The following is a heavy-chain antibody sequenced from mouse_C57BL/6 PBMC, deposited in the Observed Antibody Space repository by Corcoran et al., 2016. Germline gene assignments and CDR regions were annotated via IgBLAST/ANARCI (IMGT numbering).Heavy chain of an antibody. CDR3: ARDDGYPKRFAY. J-gene: IGHJ3*01. CDR2: ILPGSGST. D-gene: IGHD2-3*01. Sequence: QVQLQQSGAELMEPGASVKLSCKATGYTFTGYWIEWVKQRPGHGLEWIGEILPGSGSTNYNEKFKGKATFTADTSSNTAYMQLSSLTTEDSAIYYCARDDGYPKRFAYWGQGTLVTVSA. CDR1: GYTFTGYW. V-gene: IGHV1-9*01.